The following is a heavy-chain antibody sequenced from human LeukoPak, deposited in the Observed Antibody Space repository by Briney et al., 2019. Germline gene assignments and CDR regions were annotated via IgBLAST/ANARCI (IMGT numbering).Heavy chain of an antibody. J-gene: IGHJ4*02. CDR3: ARGEAVAGNDNSGIDY. CDR1: GYTFTGYY. Sequence: ASVKVSCKASGYTFTGYYMHWVRQAPGQGLEWMGWINPNSGGTNYAQKFQGWVTMTRDTSISTAYMELSRLRSDDTAVYYCARGEAVAGNDNSGIDYWGQGTLVTVSS. D-gene: IGHD6-19*01. V-gene: IGHV1-2*04. CDR2: INPNSGGT.